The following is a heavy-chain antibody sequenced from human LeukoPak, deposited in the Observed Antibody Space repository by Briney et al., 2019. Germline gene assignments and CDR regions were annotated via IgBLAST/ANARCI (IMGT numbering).Heavy chain of an antibody. Sequence: SVKVSCKASGGTFSSYAISWVRQAPGQGLEWMGRIIPILGIANYAQKFQGRVTITADKSTSTAYMELSSLRSEDTAVYYRASWRRKVRGFYWGQGTLVTVSS. V-gene: IGHV1-69*04. D-gene: IGHD3-10*01. CDR3: ASWRRKVRGFY. J-gene: IGHJ4*02. CDR1: GGTFSSYA. CDR2: IIPILGIA.